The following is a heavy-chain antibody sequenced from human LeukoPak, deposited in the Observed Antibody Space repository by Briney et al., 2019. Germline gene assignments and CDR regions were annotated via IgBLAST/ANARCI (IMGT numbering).Heavy chain of an antibody. CDR1: GFTFPNAW. D-gene: IGHD6-13*01. CDR3: ATPGRIPEAANWFDP. V-gene: IGHV3-15*01. J-gene: IGHJ5*02. CDR2: IKSRTDGGTT. Sequence: GGSLRLSCAASGFTFPNAWMSWLRQAPGKGLEWVGHIKSRTDGGTTDYAAPVKGRFTISRDDSENMLYLQMNSLKTEDTAVYYCATPGRIPEAANWFDPWGQGTLVTVSS.